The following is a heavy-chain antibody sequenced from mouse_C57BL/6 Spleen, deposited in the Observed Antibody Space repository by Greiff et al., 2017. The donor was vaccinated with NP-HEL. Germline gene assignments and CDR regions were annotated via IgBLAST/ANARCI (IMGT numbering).Heavy chain of an antibody. J-gene: IGHJ3*01. D-gene: IGHD1-1*01. Sequence: QVQLQQSGPELVKPGASVKISCKASGYAFSSSWMNWVKQRPGKGLEWIGRIYPGDGDTNYNGKFKGKATLTADKSSSTAYMQLSSLTSEDSAVYFCARERYGSSPWFAYWGQGTLVTVSA. CDR1: GYAFSSSW. CDR2: IYPGDGDT. V-gene: IGHV1-82*01. CDR3: ARERYGSSPWFAY.